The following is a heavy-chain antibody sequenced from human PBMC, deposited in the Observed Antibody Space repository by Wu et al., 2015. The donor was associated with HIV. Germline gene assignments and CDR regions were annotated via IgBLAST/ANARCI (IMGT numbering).Heavy chain of an antibody. Sequence: QVQLVQSGAEMKKPGSSVKVSCKTSGGIFSSSAIAWVRQAPGQGLEWMGGINPLFGTTSHAQKFQGRVTITTDESKSIVYMELSSLRSDDTAVYYCARNTDSVATSLYSLGVWGQGTWSPSP. V-gene: IGHV1-69*01. CDR3: ARNTDSVATSLYSLGV. D-gene: IGHD5-12*01. J-gene: IGHJ6*02. CDR1: GGIFSSSA. CDR2: INPLFGTT.